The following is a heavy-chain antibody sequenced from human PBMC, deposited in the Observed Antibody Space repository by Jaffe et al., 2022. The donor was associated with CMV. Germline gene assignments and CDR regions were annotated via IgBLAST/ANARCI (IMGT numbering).Heavy chain of an antibody. D-gene: IGHD7-27*01. CDR1: GGSIGSGSYY. CDR3: ARRSPSNWGWFDP. CDR2: SQYSGST. J-gene: IGHJ5*02. V-gene: IGHV4-31*03. Sequence: QMQLQESGPGLVRPSQTLSLSCTVSGGSIGSGSYYWSWVRQFPGKGLEWIGYSQYSGSTYYNPALMSRVAISLDTSKGQFSLKLSSVTAADTAVYYCARRSPSNWGWFDPWGQGTLVTVSS.